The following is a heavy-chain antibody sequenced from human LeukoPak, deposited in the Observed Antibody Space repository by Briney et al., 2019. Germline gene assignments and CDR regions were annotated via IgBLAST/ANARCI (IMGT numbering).Heavy chain of an antibody. D-gene: IGHD6-13*01. CDR3: ASSIAAAGNADY. CDR2: IYSGGST. Sequence: GGSLRLSCAASGFTVSSNYMSWVRQAPGKGLEWVSVIYSGGSTYYADSVKGRFTISRDNSKNTLYLQMNSLRAEDTAVYYCASSIAAAGNADYWGQGTLVTVSS. CDR1: GFTVSSNY. V-gene: IGHV3-66*01. J-gene: IGHJ4*02.